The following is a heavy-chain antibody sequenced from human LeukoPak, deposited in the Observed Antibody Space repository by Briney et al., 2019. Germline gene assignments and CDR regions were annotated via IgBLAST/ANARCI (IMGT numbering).Heavy chain of an antibody. D-gene: IGHD3/OR15-3a*01. CDR1: GFTFSSYS. J-gene: IGHJ4*02. CDR3: ARGPRDYYFDY. V-gene: IGHV3-21*01. Sequence: GGSLRLSCAASGFTFSSYSMNWVRQAPGKGLEWVSSISSSSSYIYYADSVKGRFTISRDNAKNSLYLQMNSLRAEDTAVYYCARGPRDYYFDYWGQGTLVTVSS. CDR2: ISSSSSYI.